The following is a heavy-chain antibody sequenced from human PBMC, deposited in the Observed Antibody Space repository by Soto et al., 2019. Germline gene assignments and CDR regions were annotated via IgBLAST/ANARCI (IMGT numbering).Heavy chain of an antibody. CDR2: IYSGVST. D-gene: IGHD5-12*01. CDR1: GFTVSSNY. Sequence: GGSLRLSCAASGFTVSSNYMSWVRQAPGKGLEWVSVIYSGVSTYYADSVKGRFTISRDNSKNTLYLQMNSLSAEDTAVYYCARGDGYNYPAFWAQGTLVTVSS. J-gene: IGHJ4*02. V-gene: IGHV3-66*01. CDR3: ARGDGYNYPAF.